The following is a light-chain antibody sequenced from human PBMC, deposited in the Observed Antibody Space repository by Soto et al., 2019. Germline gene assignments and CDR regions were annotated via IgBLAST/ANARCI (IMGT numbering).Light chain of an antibody. CDR2: WAS. Sequence: DIVMTQSPDSLAVSLGERATINCKSSQSVLYSSNTKNYLAWYQQQPGQPPKLLMYWASTRESGVPDRFSGRGSGTDFTLTISSLQAEDVAVYYGQPYYSTLSLTFGGGTKVESK. CDR1: QSVLYSSNTKNY. J-gene: IGKJ4*01. V-gene: IGKV4-1*01. CDR3: QPYYSTLSLT.